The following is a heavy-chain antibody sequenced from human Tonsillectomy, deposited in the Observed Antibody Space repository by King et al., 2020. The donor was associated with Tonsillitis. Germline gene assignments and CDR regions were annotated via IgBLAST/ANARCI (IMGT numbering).Heavy chain of an antibody. CDR3: ARDRGEMATLDY. J-gene: IGHJ4*02. V-gene: IGHV3-33*01. Sequence: QLVQSGGGVVQPGRSLRLSCAASGFTFSSYGMHWVRQAPGKGLEWVAVIWYDGSNKYYADSVKGRFTISRDNSKNMLYLIMNSLTAEDTAVYYCARDRGEMATLDYWGQGTLVTVSS. D-gene: IGHD5-24*01. CDR1: GFTFSSYG. CDR2: IWYDGSNK.